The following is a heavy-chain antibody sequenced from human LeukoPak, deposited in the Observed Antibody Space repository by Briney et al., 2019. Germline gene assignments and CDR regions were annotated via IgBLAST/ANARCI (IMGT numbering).Heavy chain of an antibody. V-gene: IGHV1-69*05. CDR3: TRGDDFLAVYNYMDV. CDR2: INTMSGTT. Sequence: ASVKVSCKASGGTIRGFAINWVRQAPGEGFEWMGRINTMSGTTNYTQRLQGRVTMTTDESTTTAFMELSRLTAEDTALYYCTRGDDFLAVYNYMDVWGKGTSVIVSS. J-gene: IGHJ6*04. CDR1: GGTIRGFA. D-gene: IGHD3-9*01.